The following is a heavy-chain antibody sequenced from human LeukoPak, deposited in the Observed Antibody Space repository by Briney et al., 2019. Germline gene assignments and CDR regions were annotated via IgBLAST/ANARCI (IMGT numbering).Heavy chain of an antibody. D-gene: IGHD6-13*01. CDR3: ARGRDSSSWSLGH. Sequence: SVKVSCEASGGTFSSYAISWVRQAPGQGLEWMGGIIPIFGTANYAQKFQGRVTITADESTSTAYMELSSLRSEDTAVYYCARGRDSSSWSLGHWGQGTLVTVSS. CDR1: GGTFSSYA. CDR2: IIPIFGTA. V-gene: IGHV1-69*01. J-gene: IGHJ4*02.